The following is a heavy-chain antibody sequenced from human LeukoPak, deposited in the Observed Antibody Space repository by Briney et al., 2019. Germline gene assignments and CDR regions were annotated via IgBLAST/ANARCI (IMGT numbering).Heavy chain of an antibody. V-gene: IGHV3-13*01. CDR2: IGTAGDT. Sequence: GGSLRLSCAASGFTFSSYDMHWVRQATGKGLEWVSAIGTAGDTYYPGSVKGRFTISRESAKNSLYLQMNSLRAGDTAVYYCARGYDILPGDNYFDYWGQGTLVTVSS. CDR1: GFTFSSYD. D-gene: IGHD3-9*01. CDR3: ARGYDILPGDNYFDY. J-gene: IGHJ4*02.